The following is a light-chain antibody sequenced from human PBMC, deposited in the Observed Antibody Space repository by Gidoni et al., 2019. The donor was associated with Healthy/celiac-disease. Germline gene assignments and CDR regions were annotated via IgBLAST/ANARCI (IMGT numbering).Light chain of an antibody. CDR1: QSLLHGNGYNY. J-gene: IGKJ4*01. CDR2: LGS. CDR3: MQALQTPFT. V-gene: IGKV2-28*01. Sequence: DIVMTQSPLSQPVTPGEPASISCRSSQSLLHGNGYNYLDWYLQKPGQSPQLLIYLGSNRASGVPDRFSGSGSGTDFTLKLSRVEAEDVGTYYCMQALQTPFTFGGGTKVEIK.